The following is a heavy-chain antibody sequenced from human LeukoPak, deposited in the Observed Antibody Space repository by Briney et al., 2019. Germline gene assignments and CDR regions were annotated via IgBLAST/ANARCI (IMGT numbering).Heavy chain of an antibody. D-gene: IGHD3-3*01. CDR2: IKGDGIST. CDR3: AKDHYWSIDY. Sequence: PGGFLRLSCAASGFDFSSNWVHWVRHAPGQGLVWVSRIKGDGISTNYADSVKGRFTISRDIAKNTLYLQMNGLRAEDTGVYYCAKDHYWSIDYWGRGTLVTVSS. V-gene: IGHV3-74*01. J-gene: IGHJ4*02. CDR1: GFDFSSNW.